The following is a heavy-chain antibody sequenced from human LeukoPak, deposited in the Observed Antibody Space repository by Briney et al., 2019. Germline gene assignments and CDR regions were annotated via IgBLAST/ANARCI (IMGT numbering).Heavy chain of an antibody. V-gene: IGHV4-59*01. J-gene: IGHJ4*02. CDR2: IYYSGST. CDR3: ARVDTAMVSYFDY. CDR1: GGSISSYY. Sequence: PSETLSLTCTVSGGSISSYYWSWIRQPPGKGLEWIGYIYYSGSTNYNPSLKSRVTISVDTSKNQFSLKLSSVTAADTAVYYCARVDTAMVSYFDYWRQGTLVTVSS. D-gene: IGHD5-18*01.